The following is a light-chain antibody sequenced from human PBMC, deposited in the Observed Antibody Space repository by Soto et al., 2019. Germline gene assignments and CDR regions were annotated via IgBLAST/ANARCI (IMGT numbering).Light chain of an antibody. V-gene: IGKV1-39*01. CDR1: QAISNY. J-gene: IGKJ5*01. Sequence: DIQMTQSPSFLSASVGDRVTITCRASQAISNYLNWYQQKPGKAPNLLIFGAKPLQSGDPSRFSGSGYGTDFTLTITTLHPEDVGIYYCQQCHATPLTCGQGTRLDI. CDR2: GAK. CDR3: QQCHATPLT.